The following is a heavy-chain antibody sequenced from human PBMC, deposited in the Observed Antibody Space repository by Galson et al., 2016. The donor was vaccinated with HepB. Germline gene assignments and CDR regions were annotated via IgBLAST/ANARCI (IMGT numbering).Heavy chain of an antibody. CDR3: ARDPLGYSYALVRYFDY. D-gene: IGHD5-18*01. V-gene: IGHV3-48*02. CDR1: GFTFTSYS. CDR2: IGSSPGTV. J-gene: IGHJ4*02. Sequence: SLRLSCAASGFTFTSYSMNWVRQVPGKGLEWVSYIGSSPGTVYYADSVKGRSTISRDNAKNSLSLQMNSLRDEDTAVYYCARDPLGYSYALVRYFDYWGQGTLVTVSS.